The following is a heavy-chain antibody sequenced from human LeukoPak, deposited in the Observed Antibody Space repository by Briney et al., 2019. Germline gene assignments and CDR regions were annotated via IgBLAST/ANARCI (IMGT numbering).Heavy chain of an antibody. D-gene: IGHD3-22*01. CDR3: AREGSLHHSGDYYLSWFDP. J-gene: IGHJ5*02. CDR1: GFTFNTYG. CDR2: ISAYNGNT. V-gene: IGHV1-18*01. Sequence: GASVKVSCKTSGFTFNTYGIAWVRHAPGQGLEWMGWISAYNGNTNYAQNLQDRVTMTTDTSTTTAYMELRGLRADGTAVYYCAREGSLHHSGDYYLSWFDPWGQGTLVTVSS.